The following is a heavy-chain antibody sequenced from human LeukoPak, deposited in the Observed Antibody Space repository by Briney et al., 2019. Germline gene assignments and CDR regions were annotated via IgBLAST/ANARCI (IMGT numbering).Heavy chain of an antibody. CDR1: VGSFSGYY. D-gene: IGHD2-2*01. CDR3: ARARYCSSTSCLYYFDY. V-gene: IGHV4-34*01. J-gene: IGHJ4*02. Sequence: PSETLSLTCAVYVGSFSGYYWSWIRQPPGKGLEWIGEINHSGSTNYNPSLKSRVTISVYTSKNQFSLKLSSVTAADTAVYYCARARYCSSTSCLYYFDYWGQGTLVTVSS. CDR2: INHSGST.